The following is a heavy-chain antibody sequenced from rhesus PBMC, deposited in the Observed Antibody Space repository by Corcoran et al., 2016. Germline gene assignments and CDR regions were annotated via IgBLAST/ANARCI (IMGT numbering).Heavy chain of an antibody. CDR2: IKNKAEGGTA. CDR3: TSGYSFY. J-gene: IGHJ4*01. CDR1: GFTFSNYW. V-gene: IGHV3-16*02. D-gene: IGHD5-24*01. Sequence: EVQLVESGGGLVQPGGSLRLSCAASGFTFSNYWMSWVRQAPGKGLDWVGRIKNKAEGGTAAYAETEKGRFTITRDDSKNTLDLQMNSLKTEDTAGYYCTSGYSFYWGQGVLVTVSS.